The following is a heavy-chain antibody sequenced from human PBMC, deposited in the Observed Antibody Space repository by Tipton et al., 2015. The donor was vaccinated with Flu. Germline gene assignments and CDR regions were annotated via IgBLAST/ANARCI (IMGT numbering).Heavy chain of an antibody. CDR3: ARRDYSNYVSDPKSWFDP. CDR2: VSRSGDT. V-gene: IGHV4-38-2*01. CDR1: GDSISSDYY. D-gene: IGHD4-11*01. J-gene: IGHJ5*02. Sequence: TLSLTCAVSGDSISSDYYWGWIRQFPGKGLEWIGSVSRSGDTNYNPSLRSRVTISIDRSKNQFSLKMKSVTAADMAVYYCARRDYSNYVSDPKSWFDPWGRGTLVAVSS.